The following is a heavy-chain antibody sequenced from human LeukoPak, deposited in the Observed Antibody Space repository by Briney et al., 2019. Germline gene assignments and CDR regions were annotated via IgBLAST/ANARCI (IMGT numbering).Heavy chain of an antibody. CDR2: IYHSGST. J-gene: IGHJ4*02. CDR1: GYSISSGYY. D-gene: IGHD3-22*01. Sequence: PSETLSLTCAVSGYSISSGYYWGWIRQPPGKGLEWIGSIYHSGSTSYKPSLKSRVTISVDMSKNQFSLKLSSVTAADTAVYYCARNSSGIHFDYWGQGTLVTVSS. CDR3: ARNSSGIHFDY. V-gene: IGHV4-38-2*01.